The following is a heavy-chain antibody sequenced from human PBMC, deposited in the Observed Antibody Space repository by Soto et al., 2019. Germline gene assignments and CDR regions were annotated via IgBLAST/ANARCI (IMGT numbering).Heavy chain of an antibody. V-gene: IGHV4-31*02. Sequence: PSETLSLTCTVSGGSISSGGYYWSWIRQHPGKGLEWIGYIYYSGSTYYNPSLKSRVTISVDKSKNQFSLKLSSVTAADTAVYYCARAAMGGSSWPFDYCGQGTLVTVSS. CDR3: ARAAMGGSSWPFDY. J-gene: IGHJ4*02. D-gene: IGHD6-13*01. CDR1: GGSISSGGYY. CDR2: IYYSGST.